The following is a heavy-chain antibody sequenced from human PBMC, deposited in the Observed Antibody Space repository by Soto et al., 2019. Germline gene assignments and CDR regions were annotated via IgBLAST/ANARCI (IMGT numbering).Heavy chain of an antibody. J-gene: IGHJ3*02. CDR1: PGSISSYY. CDR2: ICYSAGT. V-gene: IGHV4-59*01. CDR3: GRVLFLEWLHAFDI. D-gene: IGHD3-3*01. Sequence: SQTLSLTCAVSPGSISSYYWVLIIHPPSKGLEFIWYICYSAGTNYNPPLKSRVTISVDTSKNQFSLKLTSVTAADTAVYYCGRVLFLEWLHAFDIWGQGTMVTVSS.